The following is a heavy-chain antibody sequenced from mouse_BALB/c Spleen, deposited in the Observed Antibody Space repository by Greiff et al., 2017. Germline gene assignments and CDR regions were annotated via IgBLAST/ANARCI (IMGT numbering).Heavy chain of an antibody. D-gene: IGHD2-14*01. CDR2: INPSNGGT. J-gene: IGHJ3*01. V-gene: IGHV1S81*02. Sequence: VQLQQSGAELVKPGASVKLSCKASGYTFTSYYMYWVKQRPGQGLEWIGEINPSNGGTNFNEKFKSKATLTVDKSSSTAYMQLSSLTSEDSAVYYFTRISRYDDGFAYWGQGTLVTVSA. CDR3: TRISRYDDGFAY. CDR1: GYTFTSYY.